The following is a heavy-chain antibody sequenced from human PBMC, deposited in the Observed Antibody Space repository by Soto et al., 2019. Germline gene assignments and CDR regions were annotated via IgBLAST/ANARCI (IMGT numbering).Heavy chain of an antibody. J-gene: IGHJ4*02. Sequence: QVQLVQSGAEVKKPGASVKVSCKASGYTFASYAISWMRRAPGQGLEWMGWISAYNGNTTYALKLQGSVTMTTDPSTSTAYMELRSLRSDDTGVYYCAGDPPPPDYWGQGTLVTVSS. CDR2: ISAYNGNT. CDR1: GYTFASYA. CDR3: AGDPPPPDY. V-gene: IGHV1-18*01.